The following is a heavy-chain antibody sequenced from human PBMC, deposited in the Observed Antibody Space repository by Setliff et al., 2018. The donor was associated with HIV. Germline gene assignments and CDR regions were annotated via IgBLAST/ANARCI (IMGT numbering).Heavy chain of an antibody. Sequence: ASVKVSCKASGGTFNSYDITWVRQAPGQRPEWMGCINGGSGRTEYSQKFQSRVTITRDTAARTDYMELSSLRSEDTAVYFCAREGEGNGWARLDYWGQGTLVTVSS. CDR1: GGTFNSYD. CDR2: INGGSGRT. J-gene: IGHJ4*02. CDR3: AREGEGNGWARLDY. V-gene: IGHV1-3*01. D-gene: IGHD6-19*01.